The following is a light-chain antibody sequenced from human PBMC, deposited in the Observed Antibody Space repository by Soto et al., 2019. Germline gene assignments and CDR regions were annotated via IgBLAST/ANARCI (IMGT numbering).Light chain of an antibody. J-gene: IGLJ1*01. CDR3: NSYTSRNTFV. CDR1: SSDVGGYNY. Sequence: QSALTQPASVSGSPGQSITIFCTGTSSDVGGYNYVSWYQHHPGKAPKLMIYVVSKRPSGVSNRFSGSKSGNTASLTISGLQPEDEADYYCNSYTSRNTFVLGTGTKLTVL. V-gene: IGLV2-14*01. CDR2: VVS.